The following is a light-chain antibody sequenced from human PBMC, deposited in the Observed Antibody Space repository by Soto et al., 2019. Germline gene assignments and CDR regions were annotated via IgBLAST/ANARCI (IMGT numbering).Light chain of an antibody. CDR1: QSISTW. V-gene: IGKV1-5*01. Sequence: DIQVTQSPSTRSASVGDRVTITCRASQSISTWLAWYQQKPGKAPKLLIYDASNLESGVPSRFSGRGSGTEFTLTISSLQPDDFASFYCHQYNSYSWTFGQGTKVDIK. CDR2: DAS. J-gene: IGKJ1*01. CDR3: HQYNSYSWT.